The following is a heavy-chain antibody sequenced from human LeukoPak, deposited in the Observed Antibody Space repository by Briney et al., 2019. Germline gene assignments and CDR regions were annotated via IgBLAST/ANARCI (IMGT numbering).Heavy chain of an antibody. V-gene: IGHV4-4*07. CDR1: GGSISSYY. D-gene: IGHD3-10*01. J-gene: IGHJ4*02. Sequence: SETLSLTCTVSGGSISSYYWSWIRQPAGKGLEWIGRIYTSGSTNYNPSLKSRVTMSVDTSKNQFSLKLSSVTAADTAVYYCARQSPNYYGSGSYYPAFDYWGQGTLVTVSS. CDR2: IYTSGST. CDR3: ARQSPNYYGSGSYYPAFDY.